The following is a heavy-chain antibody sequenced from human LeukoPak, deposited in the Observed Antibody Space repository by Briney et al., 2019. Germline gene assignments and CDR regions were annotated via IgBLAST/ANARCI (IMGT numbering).Heavy chain of an antibody. CDR2: IYTSGST. J-gene: IGHJ6*02. CDR3: ARGLTTYYYYYGMDV. V-gene: IGHV4-4*07. Sequence: SETLSLTCTVSGGSISSYYWSWIRQPAGKGLEWIGRIYTSGSTNYNPPLKSRVTMSVDTSKNQFSLKLSSVTAADTAVYYCARGLTTYYYYYGMDVWGQGTTVTVSS. D-gene: IGHD4-11*01. CDR1: GGSISSYY.